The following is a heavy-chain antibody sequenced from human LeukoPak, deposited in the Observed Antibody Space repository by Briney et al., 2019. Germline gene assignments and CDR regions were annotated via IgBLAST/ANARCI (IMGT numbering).Heavy chain of an antibody. D-gene: IGHD3-22*01. CDR3: AAEDSSGYYSLDY. CDR2: IYYGGST. CDR1: GGSISSYY. J-gene: IGHJ4*02. Sequence: PSETLSLTCTVSGGSISSYYWSWIRQPPGKGLEWIGYIYYGGSTNYNPSLKGRVTISVDTSKNQFSLKLSSVTAADTAVYYCAAEDSSGYYSLDYWGQGTLVTVSS. V-gene: IGHV4-59*08.